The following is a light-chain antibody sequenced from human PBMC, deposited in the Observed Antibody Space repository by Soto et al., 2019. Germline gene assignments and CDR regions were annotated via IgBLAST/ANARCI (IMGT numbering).Light chain of an antibody. CDR1: QSVGSF. V-gene: IGKV3-11*01. Sequence: EIVLTQSPATLSLSPGERATLSCRASQSVGSFLAWYQQKPGQAPRVLIHDASNMAPGIPARFSGSGSGTDFTLTISSLEPEDVAVYYCQQRTNWPRGTFGQGTKLEIK. CDR2: DAS. J-gene: IGKJ2*02. CDR3: QQRTNWPRGT.